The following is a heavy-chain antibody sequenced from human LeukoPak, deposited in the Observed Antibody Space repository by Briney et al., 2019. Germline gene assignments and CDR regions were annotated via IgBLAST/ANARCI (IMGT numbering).Heavy chain of an antibody. D-gene: IGHD3-10*01. CDR3: ARQGHGSGSDYNGEAFDI. V-gene: IGHV6-1*01. J-gene: IGHJ3*02. CDR1: GDSVSSNSDA. Sequence: SQTLSLTCAISGDSVSSNSDAWNWIRQSPSRGLEWLGRTYYRSSWYNDYAVSVKSRIIINPDTSKYHFSLQLNSVTPEHTAVYYCARQGHGSGSDYNGEAFDIWGQGTMATAYS. CDR2: TYYRSSWYN.